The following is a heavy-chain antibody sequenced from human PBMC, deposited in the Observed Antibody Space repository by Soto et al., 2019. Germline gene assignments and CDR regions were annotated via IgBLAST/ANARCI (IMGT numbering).Heavy chain of an antibody. V-gene: IGHV3-23*01. Sequence: EVQLLESGGGLVQPGGSLRLSCAASGFTFSSYAMSWVRQAPGKGLEWVSAISGSGGSTYYADSVKGRFTISRDNSKNTRYLQMNSLRAEDTAVYYCANWRDCSSTSCLRRTVYYYYYGMDVWGQGTTVTVSS. J-gene: IGHJ6*02. D-gene: IGHD2-2*01. CDR3: ANWRDCSSTSCLRRTVYYYYYGMDV. CDR2: ISGSGGST. CDR1: GFTFSSYA.